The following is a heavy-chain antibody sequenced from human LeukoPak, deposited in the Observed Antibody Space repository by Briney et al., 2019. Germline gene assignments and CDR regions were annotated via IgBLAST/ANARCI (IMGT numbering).Heavy chain of an antibody. D-gene: IGHD1-7*01. V-gene: IGHV3-23*01. Sequence: QPGGSLRLSCAASGFTFSSYAMSWVRQAPGKGLEWVSAISGSGATTYYADSVKGRFTISRDNSKNTLYLQMSSLRAEDTAVYYCAKDERNWNYNLASQTYDWGQGTLVTVSS. CDR1: GFTFSSYA. CDR2: ISGSGATT. CDR3: AKDERNWNYNLASQTYD. J-gene: IGHJ4*02.